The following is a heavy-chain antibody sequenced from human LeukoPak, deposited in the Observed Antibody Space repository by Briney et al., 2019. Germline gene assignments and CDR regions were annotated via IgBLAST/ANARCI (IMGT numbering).Heavy chain of an antibody. CDR3: AREAAAAHPDY. CDR2: IKQDGSEK. D-gene: IGHD6-13*01. Sequence: GGSLRLSCAASGFTFSSYAMSWVRQAPGKGLEWVANIKQDGSEKYYVDSVKGRFTISRDNAKNSLYLQMNSLRAEDTAVYYCAREAAAAHPDYWGQGTLVVVSA. V-gene: IGHV3-7*05. J-gene: IGHJ4*02. CDR1: GFTFSSYA.